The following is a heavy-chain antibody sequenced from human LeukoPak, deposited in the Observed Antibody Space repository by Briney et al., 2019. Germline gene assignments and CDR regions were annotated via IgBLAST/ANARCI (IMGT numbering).Heavy chain of an antibody. Sequence: ASVKVSCKASGYSFTNYDVNWVRQATGQGLEWMGWMNPNSGITAYAQKFQGRVTITRNTSISTAYMELSSVTAADTAVYYCARCEYDSSGYYPDAFDIWGQGTMVTVSS. CDR1: GYSFTNYD. D-gene: IGHD3-22*01. CDR2: MNPNSGIT. J-gene: IGHJ3*02. V-gene: IGHV1-8*03. CDR3: ARCEYDSSGYYPDAFDI.